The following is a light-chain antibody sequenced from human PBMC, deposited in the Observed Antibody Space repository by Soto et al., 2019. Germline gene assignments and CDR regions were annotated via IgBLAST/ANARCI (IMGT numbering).Light chain of an antibody. CDR1: SSDVGGYNY. CDR3: SSYTSSSSYV. Sequence: QSALTQPASVSGSPGQSITISCTGTSSDVGGYNYVSWYQQHPGKAPKLMIYDVSNRPSGVSNRFSCSKSCNTASLTISGLQAEDEDDYYCSSYTSSSSYVLGTGTKHTVL. J-gene: IGLJ1*01. V-gene: IGLV2-14*01. CDR2: DVS.